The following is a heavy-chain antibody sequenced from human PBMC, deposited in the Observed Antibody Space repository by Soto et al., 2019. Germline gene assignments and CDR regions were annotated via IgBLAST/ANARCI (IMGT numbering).Heavy chain of an antibody. Sequence: LRLSCAASGFTFSSYAMSWVRQAPGKGLEWVSAISGSGGSTYYADSVKGRFTISRDNSKNTLYLQMNSLRAEDTAVYYCAKDSGLTVTTTHFDYWGQGTLVTVSS. CDR3: AKDSGLTVTTTHFDY. CDR1: GFTFSSYA. D-gene: IGHD4-17*01. J-gene: IGHJ4*02. V-gene: IGHV3-23*01. CDR2: ISGSGGST.